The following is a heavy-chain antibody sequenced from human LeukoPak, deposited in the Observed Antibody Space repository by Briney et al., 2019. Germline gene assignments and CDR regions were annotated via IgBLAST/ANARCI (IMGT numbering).Heavy chain of an antibody. J-gene: IGHJ3*02. D-gene: IGHD3-22*01. Sequence: SQTLSLTCTVSGGSISSGGYYWSWIRQHPGKGLEWIGYIYYSGSTYYNPSLKSRVTISVDTSKNQFSLKLSSVTAADTAVYYCASDFFNYYDSSGNTGAFDIWGQGTMVTVSS. CDR1: GGSISSGGYY. CDR2: IYYSGST. CDR3: ASDFFNYYDSSGNTGAFDI. V-gene: IGHV4-31*03.